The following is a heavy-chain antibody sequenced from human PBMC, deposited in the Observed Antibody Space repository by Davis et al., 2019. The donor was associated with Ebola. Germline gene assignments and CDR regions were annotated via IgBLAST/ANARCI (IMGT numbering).Heavy chain of an antibody. V-gene: IGHV1-18*01. CDR2: VSAYSVNT. D-gene: IGHD2-21*01. J-gene: IGHJ4*02. CDR3: ARDLMSWSCGDDCSNLDH. CDR1: GYTFPNYG. Sequence: AASVKVSCKASGYTFPNYGITWVRQAPGQGLEWLGWVSAYSVNTNSEQKFQGRVTMTTDTSTNTAYMELRSLRSDDTAVYYCARDLMSWSCGDDCSNLDHWGQGTLVSVSS.